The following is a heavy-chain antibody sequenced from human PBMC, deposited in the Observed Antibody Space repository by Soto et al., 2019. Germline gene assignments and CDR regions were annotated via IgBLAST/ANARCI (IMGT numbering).Heavy chain of an antibody. D-gene: IGHD5-12*01. CDR2: IIPIFGTA. CDR1: GGTFSSYA. CDR3: ATNVDHYYYYGMDV. Sequence: SVKVSCKASGGTFSSYAISWVRQAPGQGLEWMGGIIPIFGTANYAQKFQGRVTITADESTSTAYMELSSLRSEDTAVYYCATNVDHYYYYGMDVWGQGTTVTVSS. V-gene: IGHV1-69*13. J-gene: IGHJ6*02.